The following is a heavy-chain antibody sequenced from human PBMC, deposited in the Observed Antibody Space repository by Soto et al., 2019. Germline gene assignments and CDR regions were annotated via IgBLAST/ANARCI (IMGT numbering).Heavy chain of an antibody. Sequence: PGGSLRLSCAASGFTFSDYYMSWIRQAPGKGLEWVSYISSSGSTIYYADSVKGRFTISRDNAKNSLYLQMNSLRAEDTAVYYCARHREYSGYVKPNHDAFDIWGQGTMVTVSS. CDR3: ARHREYSGYVKPNHDAFDI. CDR2: ISSSGSTI. V-gene: IGHV3-11*01. CDR1: GFTFSDYY. J-gene: IGHJ3*02. D-gene: IGHD5-12*01.